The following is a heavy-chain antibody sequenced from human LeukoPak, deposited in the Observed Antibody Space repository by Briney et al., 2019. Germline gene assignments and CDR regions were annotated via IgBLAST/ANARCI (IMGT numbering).Heavy chain of an antibody. V-gene: IGHV4-34*01. D-gene: IGHD6-19*01. J-gene: IGHJ2*01. CDR1: GGSFSGYY. Sequence: SETLSLTGAVYGGSFSGYYWSWIRHPPGKGLESIGEINHSGSTNYNPSVKSRVTISVDTSKNQFSLKLSSVTAADTAVYYCASSSGWYWYFDLWGRGTLVTVSS. CDR3: ASSSGWYWYFDL. CDR2: INHSGST.